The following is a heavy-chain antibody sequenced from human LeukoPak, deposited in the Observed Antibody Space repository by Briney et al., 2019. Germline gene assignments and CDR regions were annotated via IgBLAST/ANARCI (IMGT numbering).Heavy chain of an antibody. V-gene: IGHV3-7*01. CDR2: IKQYGSEK. J-gene: IGHJ4*02. CDR3: ASALPADHFDY. CDR1: GFTFSDYW. Sequence: GGSLRLSCAASGFTFSDYWMSWVRQAPGKGLEWVASIKQYGSEKYYVDSVKGRFTISRDNAKNSLYLQMNSLRAEDTALYYCASALPADHFDYWGQGILVTVSS.